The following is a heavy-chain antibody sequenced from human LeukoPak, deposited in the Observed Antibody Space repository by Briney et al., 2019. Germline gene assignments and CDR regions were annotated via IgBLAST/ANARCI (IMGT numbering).Heavy chain of an antibody. Sequence: KSSQTLSLTCTVSGGSISSGGYYWSWIRQHPGKGLEWIGYIYYSGSTYYNPSLKSRVTISVDTSKNQFSLKLSSVTAANTAVYYCAIDEVRYFDWSHHYYYGMDVWGKGTTVTVSS. D-gene: IGHD3-9*01. CDR3: AIDEVRYFDWSHHYYYGMDV. V-gene: IGHV4-31*03. J-gene: IGHJ6*04. CDR1: GGSISSGGYY. CDR2: IYYSGST.